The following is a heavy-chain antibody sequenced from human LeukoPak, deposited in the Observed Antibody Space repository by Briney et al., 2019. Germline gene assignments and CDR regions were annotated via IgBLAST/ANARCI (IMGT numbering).Heavy chain of an antibody. CDR3: ARDLYSSSWSPYYYGMDV. Sequence: PAGSLRLSCSGSGFTFISYWMSWLPQAPGNGLEWVANIKQDGSEKYYVDSVKARFTIPRDNHKNSLYLQMTSLRAEDTAVYYCARDLYSSSWSPYYYGMDVWGQGTTVTVSS. D-gene: IGHD6-13*01. J-gene: IGHJ6*02. V-gene: IGHV3-7*01. CDR2: IKQDGSEK. CDR1: GFTFISYW.